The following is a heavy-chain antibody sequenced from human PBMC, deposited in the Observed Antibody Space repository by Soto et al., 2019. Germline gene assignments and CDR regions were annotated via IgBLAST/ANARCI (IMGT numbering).Heavy chain of an antibody. CDR2: IWYDGSNK. J-gene: IGHJ6*02. CDR3: ARDRGRTGTTYYYYYGMDV. D-gene: IGHD1-1*01. V-gene: IGHV3-33*01. CDR1: GFTFSSYG. Sequence: GGSLRLSCAASGFTFSSYGMHWVRQAPGKGLEWVAVIWYDGSNKYYADSVKGRFTISRDNSKNTLYLQMNSLRAEDTAVYYCARDRGRTGTTYYYYYGMDVWGQGTTVTVSS.